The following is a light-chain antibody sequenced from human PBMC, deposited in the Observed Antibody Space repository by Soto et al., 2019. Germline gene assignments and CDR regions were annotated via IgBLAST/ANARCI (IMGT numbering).Light chain of an antibody. CDR2: EVS. CDR1: SSDVGGYNY. Sequence: QSALTQPASVSGSPGQSITISCTGTSSDVGGYNYVSWYQQYPGKAPKLMIHEVSNRPSGVSNRSSGSKSGNTASLTISGLQAEDEADYYCSSYTSISTVVFGGGTKLTVL. J-gene: IGLJ2*01. CDR3: SSYTSISTVV. V-gene: IGLV2-14*01.